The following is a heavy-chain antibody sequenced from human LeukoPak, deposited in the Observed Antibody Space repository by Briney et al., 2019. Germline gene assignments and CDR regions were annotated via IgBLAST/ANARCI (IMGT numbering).Heavy chain of an antibody. CDR3: ATDYGANSGGFDY. J-gene: IGHJ4*02. Sequence: SGGSLRLSCAASGFTFSNYEMNWVRQAPGKGLEWVSYISSSGSTIHYADSVKGRFTISRDNAKNSLYLQMNSLRAEDTAVYCATDYGANSGGFDYWGQGTLVTVSS. CDR1: GFTFSNYE. V-gene: IGHV3-48*03. D-gene: IGHD4-23*01. CDR2: ISSSGSTI.